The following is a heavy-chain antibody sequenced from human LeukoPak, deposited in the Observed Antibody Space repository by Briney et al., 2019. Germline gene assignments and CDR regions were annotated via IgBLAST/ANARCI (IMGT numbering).Heavy chain of an antibody. Sequence: TEGSLRLSCAASGFTFSSYAMHWVRQAPGKGLEWVAVISYDGSNKYYADSVKGRFTISRDNSKNTLYLQMNSLRAEDTAVYYCARGSSWFIDWGQGTLVTVSS. CDR1: GFTFSSYA. V-gene: IGHV3-30*04. D-gene: IGHD6-13*01. CDR2: ISYDGSNK. CDR3: ARGSSWFID. J-gene: IGHJ4*02.